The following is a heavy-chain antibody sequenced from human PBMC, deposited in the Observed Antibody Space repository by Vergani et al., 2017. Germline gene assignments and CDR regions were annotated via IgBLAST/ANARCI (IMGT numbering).Heavy chain of an antibody. Sequence: QVQLEESGPGLVKPSETLSLTCTVSGGSFNTYYWRWIRQSPGKGLEWIGYIYSTGSTNYNPSLNSRFTMSVDTSKNQFSLKLRSMTAVDTAVYFCARVMYRDEASTGYRLEGMDIWGQGTTVTISS. CDR3: ARVMYRDEASTGYRLEGMDI. J-gene: IGHJ6*02. V-gene: IGHV4-59*13. D-gene: IGHD3-9*01. CDR2: IYSTGST. CDR1: GGSFNTYY.